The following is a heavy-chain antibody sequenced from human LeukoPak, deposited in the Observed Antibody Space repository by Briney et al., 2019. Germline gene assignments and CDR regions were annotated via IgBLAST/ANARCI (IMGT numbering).Heavy chain of an antibody. CDR1: GYTFTSYD. CDR3: ARVPPTYNWFDP. Sequence: ASVKVSCKASGYTFTSYDINWVRQAAGQGLEWMGWMNPNSGNTGYAQKFQGRVTITRNTSISTAYMELSSLRSEDTAVYYCARVPPTYNWFDPWGQGTLVTVSS. CDR2: MNPNSGNT. V-gene: IGHV1-8*01. J-gene: IGHJ5*02.